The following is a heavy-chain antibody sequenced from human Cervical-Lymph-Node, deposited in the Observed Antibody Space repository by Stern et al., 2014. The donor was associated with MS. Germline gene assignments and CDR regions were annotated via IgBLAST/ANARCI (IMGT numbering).Heavy chain of an antibody. D-gene: IGHD3-22*01. CDR3: AREHYYDSTVYYPLFDC. V-gene: IGHV3-30-3*01. Sequence: VQLVESGGGVVQPGRSLRLSCVASGFTFSNYAMHWVRQAPGKGLEWGAIISYGGSDKYYADSVKGRFTISRDNSKNTLYLQMNSLRAEDTAVYYCAREHYYDSTVYYPLFDCWGQGTLVTVSS. CDR2: ISYGGSDK. CDR1: GFTFSNYA. J-gene: IGHJ4*02.